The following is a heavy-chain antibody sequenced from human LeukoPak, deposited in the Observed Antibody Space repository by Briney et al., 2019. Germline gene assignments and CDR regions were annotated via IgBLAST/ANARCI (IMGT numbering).Heavy chain of an antibody. D-gene: IGHD2-8*01. V-gene: IGHV4-39*01. CDR3: ARHDIVLMVYAQTSFDY. J-gene: IGHJ4*02. CDR2: MYYSGST. CDR1: GGSISSSSYY. Sequence: SETLSLTCSVPGGSISSSSYYWGWIRQPPGKGLEWIGSMYYSGSTYYNPSLKSRVTISVDTSKNQFSLKLSSVTAADTAIYYCARHDIVLMVYAQTSFDYWGQGTLVTVSS.